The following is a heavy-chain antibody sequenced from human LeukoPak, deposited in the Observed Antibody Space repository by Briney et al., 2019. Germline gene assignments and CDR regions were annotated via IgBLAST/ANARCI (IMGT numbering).Heavy chain of an antibody. D-gene: IGHD3-10*01. V-gene: IGHV4-59*01. J-gene: IGHJ4*02. Sequence: SENLSLTCTVSGGSSSSYYWSWIRQPPGKGLEGIGYIYYSGSTNYNPSLKSRVTISVDTSKNQFSLKLSSVTAADTAVYYCARDNYYGPAGYFDYWGQGTLVTVSS. CDR2: IYYSGST. CDR3: ARDNYYGPAGYFDY. CDR1: GGSSSSYY.